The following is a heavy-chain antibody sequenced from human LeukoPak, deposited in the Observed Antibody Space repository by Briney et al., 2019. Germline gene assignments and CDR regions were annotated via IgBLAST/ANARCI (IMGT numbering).Heavy chain of an antibody. CDR3: ALLRGYTTGGIDC. V-gene: IGHV3-23*01. Sequence: GGSLRLSCAASGFTFSSYAMSWVRQAPGKGLEWVSAISGSGGSTYYADSVKGRFTISRDNSKNTLYLQMNSLRAEDTVVYYCALLRGYTTGGIDCWGQGTLVTVSS. D-gene: IGHD2-2*02. CDR1: GFTFSSYA. J-gene: IGHJ4*02. CDR2: ISGSGGST.